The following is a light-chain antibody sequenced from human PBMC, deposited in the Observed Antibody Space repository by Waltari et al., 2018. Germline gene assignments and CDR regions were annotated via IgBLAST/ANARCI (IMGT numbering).Light chain of an antibody. V-gene: IGKV3-20*01. CDR3: QQYDISPLT. CDR1: QTVRTTY. Sequence: EIVLTQSPGTLSLSPGERATLSCRASQTVRTTYLAWYQQKPGHAPTPLIYDTASRATGIPDRFSGSGSGTDFSLTISSLEPEDFAVYYCQQYDISPLTFGGGTKVETK. CDR2: DTA. J-gene: IGKJ4*01.